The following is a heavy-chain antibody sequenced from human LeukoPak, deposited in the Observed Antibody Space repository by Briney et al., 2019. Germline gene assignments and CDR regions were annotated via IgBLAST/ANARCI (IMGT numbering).Heavy chain of an antibody. D-gene: IGHD3-22*01. V-gene: IGHV1-69*05. CDR1: GGTFSSYA. Sequence: ASVKVSCKASGGTFSSYAISWVRQAPGQGLEWMGGIIPIFGTANYAQKFQGRVTMTRDTSTSTVYMELSSLRSEDTAVYYCASLPAHYDSSGYYYDYWGQGTLVTVYS. CDR3: ASLPAHYDSSGYYYDY. J-gene: IGHJ4*02. CDR2: IIPIFGTA.